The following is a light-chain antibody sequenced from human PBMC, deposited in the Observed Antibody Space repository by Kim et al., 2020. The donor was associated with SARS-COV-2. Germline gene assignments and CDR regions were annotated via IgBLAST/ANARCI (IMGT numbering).Light chain of an antibody. CDR1: SSDVGGYNY. CDR3: SSYTSSSTPYV. CDR2: DVS. Sequence: QPITLSSPETSSDVGGYNYVSWYQHHPGKAPKLMIYDVSNRPSGVSNRFSGSKSGNTASLTISGLQAEDEADYYCSSYTSSSTPYVFGTGTKVTVL. V-gene: IGLV2-14*03. J-gene: IGLJ1*01.